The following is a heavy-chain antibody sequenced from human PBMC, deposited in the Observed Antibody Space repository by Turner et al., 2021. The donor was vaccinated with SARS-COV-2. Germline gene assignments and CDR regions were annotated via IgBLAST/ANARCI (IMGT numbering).Heavy chain of an antibody. CDR1: GFTFDDYV. J-gene: IGHJ6*02. D-gene: IGHD3-10*01. CDR3: AKDMVRGVIYYYYGMDV. CDR2: ISWNSGSI. V-gene: IGHV3-9*01. Sequence: EVQLVESGGGLVQPGRSLRLSCAASGFTFDDYVMHWVRQAPGKGLEWVSGISWNSGSIGYADSVKGRFTISRDNAKNSLYLQMNSLRAEDTDLYYCAKDMVRGVIYYYYGMDVWGQGTTVTVSS.